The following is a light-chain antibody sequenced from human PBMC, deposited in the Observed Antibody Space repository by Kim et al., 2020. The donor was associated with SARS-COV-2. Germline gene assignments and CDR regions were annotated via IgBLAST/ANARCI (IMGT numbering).Light chain of an antibody. J-gene: IGKJ1*01. CDR2: GAS. V-gene: IGKV3-20*01. CDR1: QSVSSNY. Sequence: TPRERATPSCRASQSVSSNYLAWYQQKPGQAPRLLIYGASSRATGIPDRFSGSGSGTDFTLTITRLEPEDFAVYYCQQYSSSPATFGQGTKVDIK. CDR3: QQYSSSPAT.